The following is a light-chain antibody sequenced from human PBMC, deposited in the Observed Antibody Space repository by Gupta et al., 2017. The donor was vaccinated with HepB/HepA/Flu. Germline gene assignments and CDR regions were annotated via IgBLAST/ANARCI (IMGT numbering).Light chain of an antibody. J-gene: IGKJ3*01. V-gene: IGKV1-12*01. Sequence: DIQMTQSPSSVSASVGDRVTITCRASQGIGSWLAWYQHKPGKAPKLLIYTASSSQSGITSRYSGSGSVRDFTLSISSLQPEDFATYFSQEGNTFPFTFGRGTKVDIK. CDR1: QGIGSW. CDR3: QEGNTFPFT. CDR2: TAS.